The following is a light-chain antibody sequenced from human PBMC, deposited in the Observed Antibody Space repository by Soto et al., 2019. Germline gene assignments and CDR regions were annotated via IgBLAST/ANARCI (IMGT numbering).Light chain of an antibody. J-gene: IGKJ2*01. CDR3: QQSYSTPRT. Sequence: DIQMTQSPSSLSASVGDRVTITFRASQSISSYLNWYQQKPGKAPMLLIYAASSLQSGVPSRFSGSGSGTDFTLTISSLQPEDFATYYCQQSYSTPRTFGQGTKLEIK. CDR1: QSISSY. V-gene: IGKV1-39*01. CDR2: AAS.